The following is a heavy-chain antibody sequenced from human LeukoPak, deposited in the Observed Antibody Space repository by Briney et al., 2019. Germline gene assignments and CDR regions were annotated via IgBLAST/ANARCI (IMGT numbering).Heavy chain of an antibody. CDR2: IYYSGST. CDR3: ARDGYNPIDY. V-gene: IGHV4-39*02. CDR1: GGSLSSSSYY. J-gene: IGHJ4*02. D-gene: IGHD5-24*01. Sequence: SETLSLTCTVSGGSLSSSSYYWGWIRQPPGKGLEWIGSIYYSGSTYYNPSLKSRVTISVDMSKNQFSLKLSSVTAADTAVYYCARDGYNPIDYWGQGTLVTVSS.